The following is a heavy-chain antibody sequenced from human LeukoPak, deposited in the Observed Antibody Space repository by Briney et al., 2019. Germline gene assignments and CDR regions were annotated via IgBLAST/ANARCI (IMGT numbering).Heavy chain of an antibody. D-gene: IGHD2-21*01. CDR1: GFTFSSHS. CDR3: ARADIVVVISNFDY. J-gene: IGHJ4*02. V-gene: IGHV3-21*01. Sequence: PGWYMRLSCAASGFTFSSHSMNWVRQASGIGLEWLSSICSISYIYYADSVKGRFTISRDNAKNSMYLQMNSLRAEDTAVYYCARADIVVVISNFDYWGQGTLVTVSS. CDR2: ICSISYI.